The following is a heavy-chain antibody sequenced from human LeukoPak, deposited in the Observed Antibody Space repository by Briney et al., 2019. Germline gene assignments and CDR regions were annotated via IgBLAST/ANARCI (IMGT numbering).Heavy chain of an antibody. J-gene: IGHJ5*02. D-gene: IGHD2-2*01. CDR2: IYYSGST. Sequence: SQTLSLTCTVSGGSITTGDYYWSWIRQPPGKGREWFGYIYYSGSTYYTPSLKSRVTISVDTSKNQCSLKLSSVTAADTAVYYCARVVVPAARRRTDWFDPWGQGTLVTVSS. V-gene: IGHV4-30-4*08. CDR1: GGSITTGDYY. CDR3: ARVVVPAARRRTDWFDP.